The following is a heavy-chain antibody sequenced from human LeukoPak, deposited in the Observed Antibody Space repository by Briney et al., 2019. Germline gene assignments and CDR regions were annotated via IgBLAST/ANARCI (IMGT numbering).Heavy chain of an antibody. CDR1: GCTFTSYG. V-gene: IGHV1-18*01. D-gene: IGHD3-9*01. Sequence: ASVKVSCKASGCTFTSYGISWVRQAPGQGLEWMGWISAYNGNTNYAQKLQGRVTMTTDTSTSTAYMELRSLKSDDTAVYYCARDIKYFDWLMRYYYYGMDVWGQGTTVTVSS. J-gene: IGHJ6*02. CDR2: ISAYNGNT. CDR3: ARDIKYFDWLMRYYYYGMDV.